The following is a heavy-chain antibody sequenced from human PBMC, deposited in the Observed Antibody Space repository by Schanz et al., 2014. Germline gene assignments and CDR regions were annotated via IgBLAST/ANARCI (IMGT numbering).Heavy chain of an antibody. CDR3: ARGPLGTSP. Sequence: QVQLVQSGAEVKKPGASVKVSCKASGYTFTSYGINWVRQAPGQGLEWMGRIIPVLAIADYAQKFQGRVTITADKSTSTASMELISLRSEDTAVYYCARGPLGTSPWGQGTLVTVSS. CDR1: GYTFTSYG. V-gene: IGHV1-69*04. CDR2: IIPVLAIA. J-gene: IGHJ5*02. D-gene: IGHD5-12*01.